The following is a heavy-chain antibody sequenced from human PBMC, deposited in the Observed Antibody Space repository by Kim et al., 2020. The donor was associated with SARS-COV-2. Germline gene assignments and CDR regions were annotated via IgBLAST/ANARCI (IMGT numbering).Heavy chain of an antibody. V-gene: IGHV7-4-1*02. J-gene: IGHJ5*02. CDR3: ARAGHKIIAAAGTGWFDP. CDR2: INTNTGNP. Sequence: ASVKVSCKASGYTFTSYAMNWVRQAPGQGLEWMGWINTNTGNPTYAQGFTGRFVFSLDTSVSTAYLQISSLKAEDTAVYYCARAGHKIIAAAGTGWFDPWGQGTLVTVSS. D-gene: IGHD6-13*01. CDR1: GYTFTSYA.